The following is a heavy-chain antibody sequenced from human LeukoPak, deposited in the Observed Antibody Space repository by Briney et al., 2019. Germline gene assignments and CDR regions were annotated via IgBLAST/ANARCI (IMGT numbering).Heavy chain of an antibody. V-gene: IGHV1-2*02. J-gene: IGHJ4*02. CDR2: INPNSGGT. Sequence: ASVKVSCKASGYTFTGYYMHWVRQAPGQGLEWMGWINPNSGGTNHAQKLQGRVTMTRDTSISTAYMELSRLRSDDTAVYYCARERCSGGSCYPLDYWGQGTLVTVSS. CDR3: ARERCSGGSCYPLDY. D-gene: IGHD2-15*01. CDR1: GYTFTGYY.